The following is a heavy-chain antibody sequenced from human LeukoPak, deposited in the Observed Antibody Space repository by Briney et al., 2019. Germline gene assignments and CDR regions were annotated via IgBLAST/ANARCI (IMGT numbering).Heavy chain of an antibody. CDR3: ARYDNSDSGAF. Sequence: SETLSLTCTVSGGSISSGGYYWSWIRQPPGKGLEWIGYIYHSGSTYYNPSLKSRVTISVDRSKNQFSLKLTSVTAADTALYYCARYDNSDSGAFWGQGTVVTVSS. CDR1: GGSISSGGYY. J-gene: IGHJ3*01. D-gene: IGHD3-22*01. CDR2: IYHSGST. V-gene: IGHV4-30-2*01.